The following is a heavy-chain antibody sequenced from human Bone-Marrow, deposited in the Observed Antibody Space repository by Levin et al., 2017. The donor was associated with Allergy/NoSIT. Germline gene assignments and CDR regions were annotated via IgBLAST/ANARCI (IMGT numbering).Heavy chain of an antibody. D-gene: IGHD5-18*01. CDR3: ARDPVETPLANALDI. Sequence: SETLSLTCTVSGGSISTYYWSWIRQPPGKGLEWIGYIYYTGTTNYNPSLKSRVTISVDTSKNQFSLRLTSVTAADTAVYYCARDPVETPLANALDIWGQGTMVTVSS. CDR2: IYYTGTT. CDR1: GGSISTYY. J-gene: IGHJ3*02. V-gene: IGHV4-59*01.